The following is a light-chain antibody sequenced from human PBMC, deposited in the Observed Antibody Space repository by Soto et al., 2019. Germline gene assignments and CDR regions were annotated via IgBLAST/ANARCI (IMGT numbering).Light chain of an antibody. CDR1: QTVSSS. CDR2: GAS. V-gene: IGKV3-15*01. J-gene: IGKJ1*01. Sequence: EILMTQSPATLSGSRRAIGTLYFRASQTVSSSLAWYQQKPGQAPRLLIFGASPRATGVPARFSGSGSGTLFTLTISSLQSEDFGVYYCQQYNKWPWTFGQGTKVDI. CDR3: QQYNKWPWT.